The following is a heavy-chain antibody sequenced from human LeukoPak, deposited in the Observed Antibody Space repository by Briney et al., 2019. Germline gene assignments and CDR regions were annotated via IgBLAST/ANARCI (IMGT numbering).Heavy chain of an antibody. CDR1: GGSISGHY. J-gene: IGHJ4*02. D-gene: IGHD3-22*01. Sequence: SETLSLTCTVSGGSISGHYWSWIRQPAGKGLEWIGRIYTSGSTNYNPSLKSRVTMSVDTSKNQFSLKLSSVTAADTAVYYCARGSNYYDSSGGLNFDYWGQGTLVTVSS. CDR3: ARGSNYYDSSGGLNFDY. V-gene: IGHV4-4*07. CDR2: IYTSGST.